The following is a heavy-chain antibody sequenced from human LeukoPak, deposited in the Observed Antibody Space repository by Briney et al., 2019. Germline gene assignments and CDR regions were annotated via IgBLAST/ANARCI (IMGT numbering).Heavy chain of an antibody. J-gene: IGHJ4*02. CDR1: GFTFSDYY. V-gene: IGHV3-11*04. Sequence: PGGSLRLSCAASGFTFSDYYMSWIRQAPGKGLEWVSYISSSGSTIYYADSVKGRFTISRDNAKNSLYLQMNSLRAEDTAVYYCARDLRFGIMITFGDVFDYWGQGALVTVSS. CDR2: ISSSGSTI. D-gene: IGHD3-16*01. CDR3: ARDLRFGIMITFGDVFDY.